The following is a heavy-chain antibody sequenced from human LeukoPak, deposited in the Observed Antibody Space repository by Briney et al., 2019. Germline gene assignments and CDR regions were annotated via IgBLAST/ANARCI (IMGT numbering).Heavy chain of an antibody. V-gene: IGHV4-34*01. CDR1: GGSFSGYY. CDR3: AGGYNYGSDAFDI. J-gene: IGHJ3*02. D-gene: IGHD5-18*01. CDR2: LNHRGST. Sequence: SETLSLTCALYGGSFSGYYWNWIRQPPGKGLEWIGELNHRGSTNDNPSLTSRVTMSVDTSKKQFSLKLSSVTAADTAVYYCAGGYNYGSDAFDIWGQGTMVTVSS.